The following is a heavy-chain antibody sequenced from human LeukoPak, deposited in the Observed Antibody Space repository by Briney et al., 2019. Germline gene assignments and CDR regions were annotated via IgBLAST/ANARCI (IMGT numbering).Heavy chain of an antibody. V-gene: IGHV3-48*04. CDR2: ISSSGSTI. CDR3: AKEEDPLSPYFDY. CDR1: GFTFSSYW. D-gene: IGHD2-15*01. Sequence: PGGSLRLSCAASGFTFSSYWMSWVRQAPGKGLEWVSYISSSGSTIYYADSVKGRFTISRDDAKNSLYLQMNSLRAEDTAVYYCAKEEDPLSPYFDYWGQGTLVTVSS. J-gene: IGHJ4*02.